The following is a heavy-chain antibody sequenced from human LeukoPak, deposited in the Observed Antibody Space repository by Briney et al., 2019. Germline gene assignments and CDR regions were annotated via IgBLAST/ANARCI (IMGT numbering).Heavy chain of an antibody. Sequence: SETLSLTCAVYGGSFSGYYWSWIRQPPGKGLEWIGEINHSGSTNYNPSLKSRVTISVDTSKNQFSLKLSSVTAADTAVYYCARKLGYCSSTSCPRFGTYFDYWGQGTLVTVSS. CDR2: INHSGST. V-gene: IGHV4-34*01. D-gene: IGHD2-2*01. CDR3: ARKLGYCSSTSCPRFGTYFDY. J-gene: IGHJ4*02. CDR1: GGSFSGYY.